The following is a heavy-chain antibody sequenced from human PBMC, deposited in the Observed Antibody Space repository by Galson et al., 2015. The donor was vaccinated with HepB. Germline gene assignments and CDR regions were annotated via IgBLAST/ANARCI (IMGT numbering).Heavy chain of an antibody. D-gene: IGHD6-25*01. J-gene: IGHJ5*02. V-gene: IGHV7-4-1*02. CDR3: ARPRRYSSEEVGRIPFDP. CDR2: INTNTGNP. CDR1: GYTFTSYA. Sequence: SVKASCKASGYTFTSYAMNWVRQAPGQGLEWMGWINTNTGNPTYAQGFTGRFVFSLDTSVSTAYLQISSLKAEDTAVYYCARPRRYSSEEVGRIPFDPWGQGTLVTVSS.